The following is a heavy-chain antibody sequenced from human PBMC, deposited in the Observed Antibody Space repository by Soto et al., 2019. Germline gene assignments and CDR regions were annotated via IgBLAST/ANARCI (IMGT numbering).Heavy chain of an antibody. J-gene: IGHJ6*02. CDR1: GFTFSTSA. CDR2: ISGRGAGT. V-gene: IGHV3-23*01. CDR3: AKGPTVFGAVISFYYYYGKYV. Sequence: PGGSLRLSCTASGFTFSTSAMSWVRQAPGRGLEWVSGISGRGAGTYYSDSVKGRFTISRDNSKNTLYLQMSGLRAENAAEYYCAKGPTVFGAVISFYYYYGKYVWGQGTPVTVSS. D-gene: IGHD3-3*01.